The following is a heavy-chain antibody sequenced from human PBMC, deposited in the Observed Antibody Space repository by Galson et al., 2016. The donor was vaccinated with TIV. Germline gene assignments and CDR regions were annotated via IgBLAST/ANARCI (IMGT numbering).Heavy chain of an antibody. V-gene: IGHV4-34*01. CDR3: ARPKMRIRACRY. J-gene: IGHJ4*02. D-gene: IGHD2/OR15-2a*01. CDR2: INRSGGT. Sequence: LSLTCAAYGGAFSDDYWTWFRQPPGKGLEWIGEINRSGGTNYNPSINSRVTLSLDRSKNQFSLKLRSATAADTAVYYGARPKMRIRACRYWGQGTPVTVSS. CDR1: GGAFSDDY.